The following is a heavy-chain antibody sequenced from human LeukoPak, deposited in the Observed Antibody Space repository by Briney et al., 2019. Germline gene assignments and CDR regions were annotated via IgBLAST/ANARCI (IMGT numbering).Heavy chain of an antibody. Sequence: SQTLSLTCTVSGGSISSGSYYWSWIRQPAGKGLEWIGRIYTSGSTNYNPSLKSRVTISVDTSKNQFSLKLSSVTAADTAVYYCARESYYFPYWGQGTLVTVSS. CDR1: GGSISSGSYY. V-gene: IGHV4-61*02. CDR3: ARESYYFPY. CDR2: IYTSGST. J-gene: IGHJ4*02.